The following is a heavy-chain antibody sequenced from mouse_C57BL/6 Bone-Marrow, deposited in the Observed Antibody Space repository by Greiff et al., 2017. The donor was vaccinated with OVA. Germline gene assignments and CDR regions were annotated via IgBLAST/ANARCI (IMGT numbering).Heavy chain of an antibody. V-gene: IGHV5-9-1*02. J-gene: IGHJ4*01. Sequence: EVQVVESGAGLVKPGGSLKLSCAASGFTFSSYARSWVRQTPEKRLEWVAYISSGGDYIYYADTVKGRFAISRDNARNTLYLQMSSLKSEDTAMYYCTRDRLPYAMDYWGQGTSVTVSS. CDR1: GFTFSSYA. D-gene: IGHD2-10*01. CDR2: ISSGGDYI. CDR3: TRDRLPYAMDY.